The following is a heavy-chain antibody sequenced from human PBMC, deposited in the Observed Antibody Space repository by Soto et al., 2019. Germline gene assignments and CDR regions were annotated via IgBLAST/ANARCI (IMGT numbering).Heavy chain of an antibody. CDR2: MNPNSGNT. V-gene: IGHV1-8*01. D-gene: IGHD3-10*01. J-gene: IGHJ6*03. CDR1: GYTFTSYD. Sequence: GASVKASCKASGYTFTSYDINSLRQATGQGLEGMGWMNPNSGNTGYAQKFQGRVTMTRNTSISTAYMELSSLRSEDPAVYYCARGRRGSYYYYMDVWGKGTTVTVSS. CDR3: ARGRRGSYYYYMDV.